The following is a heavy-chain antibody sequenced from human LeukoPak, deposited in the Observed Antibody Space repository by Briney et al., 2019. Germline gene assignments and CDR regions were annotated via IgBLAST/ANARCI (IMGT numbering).Heavy chain of an antibody. J-gene: IGHJ4*02. V-gene: IGHV4-59*01. D-gene: IGHD5-12*01. CDR3: AREGGYSGYLDY. Sequence: SETLSLTCTVSGDPISSYYWTWIRQPPGKGLEWIAYISYSGITNYNPSLKNRVTISLDTSKNQFSLRLSSVTTADTAVYYCAREGGYSGYLDYWGQGTLVTVSS. CDR2: ISYSGIT. CDR1: GDPISSYY.